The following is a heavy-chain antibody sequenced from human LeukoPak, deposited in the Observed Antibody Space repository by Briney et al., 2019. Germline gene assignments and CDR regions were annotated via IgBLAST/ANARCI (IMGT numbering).Heavy chain of an antibody. D-gene: IGHD3-22*01. V-gene: IGHV1-24*01. CDR3: ATAAYYYDSSGYYYQKYFDY. J-gene: IGHJ4*02. CDR1: GYTLTELS. Sequence: ASVKVSCKVSGYTLTELSMHWVRQAPGKGLEWMGGFDPEDGETIYAQKFQGRVTMTEDTSTDTAYMELSSLRSEDTAVYYCATAAYYYDSSGYYYQKYFDYWGQGTLVTVSS. CDR2: FDPEDGET.